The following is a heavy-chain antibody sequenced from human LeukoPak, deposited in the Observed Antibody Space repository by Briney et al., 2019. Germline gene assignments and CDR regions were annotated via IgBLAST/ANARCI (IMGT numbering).Heavy chain of an antibody. CDR2: MNPNSGNT. V-gene: IGHV1-8*01. J-gene: IGHJ4*02. CDR1: GYTFTNSD. CDR3: ARDLRATDLDY. D-gene: IGHD2-15*01. Sequence: ASVKVSCKASGYTFTNSDINWVRQATGQGLEWMGWMNPNSGNTGYAQKFQGRVTITRNTSISTAYMELSSLRSEDTAVYYCARDLRATDLDYWGQGTLVTVSS.